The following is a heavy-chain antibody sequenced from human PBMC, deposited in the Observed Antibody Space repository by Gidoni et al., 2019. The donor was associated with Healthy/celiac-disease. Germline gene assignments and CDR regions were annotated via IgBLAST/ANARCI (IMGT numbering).Heavy chain of an antibody. J-gene: IGHJ5*02. CDR3: ARASSRALSWDNWNYVGRFDP. CDR1: GFTFSSYE. Sequence: EVQLVESGGGLVQPGGSLRLPCAASGFTFSSYEMNWVRQAPGKGLEWVSYISSSGSTIYYADSVKGRFTISRDNAKNSLYLQMNSLRAEDTAVYYCARASSRALSWDNWNYVGRFDPWGQGTLVTVSS. V-gene: IGHV3-48*03. D-gene: IGHD1-7*01. CDR2: ISSSGSTI.